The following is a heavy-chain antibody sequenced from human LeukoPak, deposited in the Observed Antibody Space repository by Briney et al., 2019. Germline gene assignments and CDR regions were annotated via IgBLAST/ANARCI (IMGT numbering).Heavy chain of an antibody. CDR1: GASITTYY. D-gene: IGHD2-15*01. CDR3: ARFCSGGSCPPS. CDR2: IYTSEST. V-gene: IGHV4-4*07. J-gene: IGHJ1*01. Sequence: SETLSLTCAVSGASITTYYWSWIRQPAGKGLEWIGRIYTSESTNYNPSLKSRVTMSVDTSNSQFSLKLSSVTAADTAVYYCARFCSGGSCPPSWGQGTLVTVSS.